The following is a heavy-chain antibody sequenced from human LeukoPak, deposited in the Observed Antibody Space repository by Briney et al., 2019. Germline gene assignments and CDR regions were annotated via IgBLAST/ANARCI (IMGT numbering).Heavy chain of an antibody. V-gene: IGHV3-48*02. CDR2: ISGGSSNI. D-gene: IGHD3-9*01. CDR3: ARDIDFAFDY. Sequence: GGSLRLSCADSGFTFSSYSMNWVRQAPGMGLEWVAYISGGSSNIQYADSVKGRFTISRDNAKNSLFLQMNSLRDEDTAVYYCARDIDFAFDYWGQGTLVTVSS. CDR1: GFTFSSYS. J-gene: IGHJ4*02.